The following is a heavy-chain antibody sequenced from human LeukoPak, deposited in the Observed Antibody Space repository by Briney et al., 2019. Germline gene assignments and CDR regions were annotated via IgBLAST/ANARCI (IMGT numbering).Heavy chain of an antibody. CDR2: INPDGSEK. V-gene: IGHV3-7*01. Sequence: PGGSLRLSCAASGFTFSSYGMHWVRQTPGKGLEWVAHINPDGSEKSYVDSARGRFTISRDNAKNSVYLQMNSLRVDDTAVYYCARGHFGLDVWGQGATVAVAS. CDR1: GFTFSSYG. D-gene: IGHD3-10*01. J-gene: IGHJ6*02. CDR3: ARGHFGLDV.